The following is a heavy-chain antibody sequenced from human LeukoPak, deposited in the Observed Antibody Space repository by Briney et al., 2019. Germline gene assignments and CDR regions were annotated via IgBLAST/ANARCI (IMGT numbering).Heavy chain of an antibody. J-gene: IGHJ4*02. CDR3: AKAGRYFDWFLDY. CDR2: TTGSGGST. Sequence: GGSLRLSCAASGFTFNTYTMNWVRQAPGKGLEWVSGTTGSGGSTYYADSVKGRFTISRDNSKNTLYLQMNSLRAEDTAVYYCAKAGRYFDWFLDYWGQGTLVTVSS. V-gene: IGHV3-23*01. CDR1: GFTFNTYT. D-gene: IGHD3-9*01.